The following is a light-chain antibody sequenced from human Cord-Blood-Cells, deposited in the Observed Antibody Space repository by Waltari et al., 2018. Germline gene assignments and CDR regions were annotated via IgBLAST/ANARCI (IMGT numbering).Light chain of an antibody. V-gene: IGLV1-47*01. CDR1: SSNLGSNY. Sequence: QSVLPQPPSASGTPGPRVTISCSGSSSNLGSNYVYWYQQLPGTAPKLLIYRNNQRPSGVPDRFSGSKSGTSASLAISGLRSEDEADYYCAAWDDSLSGPVFGGGTKLTVL. CDR3: AAWDDSLSGPV. CDR2: RNN. J-gene: IGLJ3*02.